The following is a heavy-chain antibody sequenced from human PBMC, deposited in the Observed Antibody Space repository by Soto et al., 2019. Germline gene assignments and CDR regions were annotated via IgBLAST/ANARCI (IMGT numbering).Heavy chain of an antibody. Sequence: SEPLSLTCTVSGGSISSSYWSWIRQPPGKGLEWIGSIYYSGSTYYNPSLRIRVTIAADRSENKFSLTLKSVTAADTAVYFCARDFETSAIGPWGQGTSVTVSS. D-gene: IGHD3-9*01. CDR2: IYYSGST. V-gene: IGHV4-59*12. CDR1: GGSISSSY. J-gene: IGHJ5*02. CDR3: ARDFETSAIGP.